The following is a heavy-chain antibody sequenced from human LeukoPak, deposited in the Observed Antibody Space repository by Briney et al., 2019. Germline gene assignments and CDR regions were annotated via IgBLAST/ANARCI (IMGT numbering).Heavy chain of an antibody. CDR3: SREAALYYDFWSGPASVAFDN. CDR2: VKSKTDGETT. CDR1: GFTFSNAW. Sequence: GGSLRLSCAASGFTFSNAWMSWVRQAPGKGLEWVGRVKSKTDGETTDYAAPVKGRFTISRDDSKNTLYLQMNSLKTEDTAVYYCSREAALYYDFWSGPASVAFDNWGQGAMVTVSS. V-gene: IGHV3-15*01. D-gene: IGHD3-3*01. J-gene: IGHJ3*02.